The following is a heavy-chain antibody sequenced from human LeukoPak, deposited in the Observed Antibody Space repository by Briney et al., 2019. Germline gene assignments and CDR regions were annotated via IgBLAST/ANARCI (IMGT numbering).Heavy chain of an antibody. J-gene: IGHJ6*02. CDR3: ARGAHNYGMDV. CDR1: GGTFSSYA. Sequence: ASVKISCKASGGTFSSYAISCVRQAPGQGLEWMGRIIPILGIANYAQKFQGRVTITADKSTSTAYMELSSLRSEDTAVYYCARGAHNYGMDVWGQGTTVTVSS. V-gene: IGHV1-69*04. CDR2: IIPILGIA.